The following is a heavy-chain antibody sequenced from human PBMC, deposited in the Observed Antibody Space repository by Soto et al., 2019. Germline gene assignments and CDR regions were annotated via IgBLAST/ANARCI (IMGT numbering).Heavy chain of an antibody. D-gene: IGHD2-2*01. CDR1: GGSFSGYY. CDR3: ARGIVVVPAARGGPHYYYYMDV. Sequence: SETLSLTCAVYGGSFSGYYWSWIRQPPGKGLEWIGEINHSGSTNYNPSLKSRVTISVDTSKNQFSLKLSSVTAADTAVYYCARGIVVVPAARGGPHYYYYMDVWGKGTTVTVSS. J-gene: IGHJ6*03. CDR2: INHSGST. V-gene: IGHV4-34*01.